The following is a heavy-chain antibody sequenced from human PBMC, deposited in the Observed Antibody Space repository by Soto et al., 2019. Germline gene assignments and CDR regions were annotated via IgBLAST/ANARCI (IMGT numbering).Heavy chain of an antibody. V-gene: IGHV4-61*08. D-gene: IGHD2-2*01. CDR2: IYYSGST. Sequence: ETPSPTRTASCGSLSRGGYYWGWVRPPPRKSLGGVGGIYYSGSTNYNPSLKSRVTISVDTSKNQFSLKLSSVTAADTAVYYCARYYHCSSTSCYPFGVATDYYGMDVWGQGTTVTVSS. CDR1: CGSLSRGGYY. CDR3: ARYYHCSSTSCYPFGVATDYYGMDV. J-gene: IGHJ6*02.